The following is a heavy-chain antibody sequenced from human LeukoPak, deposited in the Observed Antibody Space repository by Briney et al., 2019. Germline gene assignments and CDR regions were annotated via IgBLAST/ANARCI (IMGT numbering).Heavy chain of an antibody. CDR2: IYHSGST. D-gene: IGHD3-3*01. CDR3: ARQTYYDFWSGWSDYYYMDV. J-gene: IGHJ6*03. CDR1: GYSISSGYY. V-gene: IGHV4-38-2*01. Sequence: SETLSLTCAVCGYSISSGYYWGWIRQPPGKGLEWIGSIYHSGSTYYNPSLKSRVTISVDTSKNQFSLKLSSVTAADTAVYYCARQTYYDFWSGWSDYYYMDVWGKGTTVTVS.